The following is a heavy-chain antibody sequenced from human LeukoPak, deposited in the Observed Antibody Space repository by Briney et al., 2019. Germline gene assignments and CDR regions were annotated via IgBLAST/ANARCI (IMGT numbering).Heavy chain of an antibody. J-gene: IGHJ6*03. CDR2: IIPIFGTA. CDR3: ARDSLNCGGDCYPPYYYYYMDV. V-gene: IGHV1-69*01. Sequence: GSSVKVSCKASGGTFSSYAISWVRQAPGQGLEWMGGIIPIFGTANYAQKFQGRVTITADESTSTAYMELSSLRSEDTAVYYCARDSLNCGGDCYPPYYYYYMDVWGKGTTVTVS. D-gene: IGHD2-21*01. CDR1: GGTFSSYA.